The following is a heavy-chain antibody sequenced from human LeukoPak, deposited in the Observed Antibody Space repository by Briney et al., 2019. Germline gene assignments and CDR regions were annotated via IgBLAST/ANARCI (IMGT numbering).Heavy chain of an antibody. CDR2: IYYSGST. Sequence: SETLSLTCTVSGGSISSYYWSWIRQPPGKGLEWIGYIYYSGSTNYNPSLKSRVTISVDTSKNQFSLKLSSVTAADTAVYYCALGEAYFDYWGQGTLVTVSS. CDR1: GGSISSYY. V-gene: IGHV4-59*01. CDR3: ALGEAYFDY. J-gene: IGHJ4*02. D-gene: IGHD3-16*01.